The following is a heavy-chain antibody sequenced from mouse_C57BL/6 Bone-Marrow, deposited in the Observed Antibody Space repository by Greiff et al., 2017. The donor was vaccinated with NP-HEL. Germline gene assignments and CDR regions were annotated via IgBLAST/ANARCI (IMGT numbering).Heavy chain of an antibody. D-gene: IGHD2-3*01. V-gene: IGHV1-81*01. CDR2: IYPRSGNT. CDR3: AREGYYAFDY. J-gene: IGHJ2*01. CDR1: GYTFTSYG. Sequence: VQGVESGAELARPGASVKLSCKASGYTFTSYGISWVKQRTGQGLEWIGEIYPRSGNTYYNEKFKGKATLTADKSSSTAYMELRSLTSEDSAVYFCAREGYYAFDYWGQGTTLTVSS.